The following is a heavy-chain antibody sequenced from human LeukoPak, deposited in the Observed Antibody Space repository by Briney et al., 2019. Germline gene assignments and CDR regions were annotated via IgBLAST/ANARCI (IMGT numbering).Heavy chain of an antibody. Sequence: GGSLRLSCAASGFTFSSYAMSWVRQAPGKGLEWVSAISGSGGSTYYADSVKGRFTISRDNSKNTLYLQMNSLRAEDTAVYYCARDFYSYGFNNYFDYWGQGTLVTVSS. V-gene: IGHV3-23*01. CDR3: ARDFYSYGFNNYFDY. J-gene: IGHJ4*02. D-gene: IGHD5-18*01. CDR2: ISGSGGST. CDR1: GFTFSSYA.